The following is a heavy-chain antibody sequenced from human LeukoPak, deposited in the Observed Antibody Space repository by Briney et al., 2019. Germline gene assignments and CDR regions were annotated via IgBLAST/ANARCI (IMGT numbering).Heavy chain of an antibody. V-gene: IGHV1-18*01. Sequence: ASVKVSCKASGYTFTSYGISWVRQAPGQGLEWMGWISAYNGNTNYAQKLQGRVTMTTDRSTSTAYMELRSLRSDDTAVYYCARSSYYDFWSGLGFDYWGQGTLVTVSS. D-gene: IGHD3-3*01. J-gene: IGHJ4*02. CDR3: ARSSYYDFWSGLGFDY. CDR1: GYTFTSYG. CDR2: ISAYNGNT.